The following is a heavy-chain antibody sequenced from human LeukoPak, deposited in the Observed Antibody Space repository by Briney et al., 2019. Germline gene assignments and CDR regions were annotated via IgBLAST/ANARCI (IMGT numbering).Heavy chain of an antibody. Sequence: SETLSLTCTVSGGSISSYYWSWIRQPPGKGLEWIGYIYYSGSTNYNPSLKSRVTISVDTSKNQFSLKLSSVTAADTAVYYCARGWIQVEYYNYYYMDVWGKGTTVTVSS. CDR3: ARGWIQVEYYNYYYMDV. J-gene: IGHJ6*03. D-gene: IGHD5-18*01. CDR2: IYYSGST. CDR1: GGSISSYY. V-gene: IGHV4-59*01.